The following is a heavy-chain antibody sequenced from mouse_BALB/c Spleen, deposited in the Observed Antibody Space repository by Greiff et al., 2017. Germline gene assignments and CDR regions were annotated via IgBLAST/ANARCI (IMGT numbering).Heavy chain of an antibody. CDR1: GFNIKDYY. CDR2: IDPENGNT. D-gene: IGHD2-2*01. Sequence: EVQLQQSGAELVRPGALVKLSCKASGFNIKDYYMHWVKQRPEQGLEWIGWIDPENGNTIYDPKFQGKASITADTSSNTAYLQLSSLTSEDTAVYYCARGYGWYFDVWGAGTTVTVSS. CDR3: ARGYGWYFDV. J-gene: IGHJ1*01. V-gene: IGHV14-1*02.